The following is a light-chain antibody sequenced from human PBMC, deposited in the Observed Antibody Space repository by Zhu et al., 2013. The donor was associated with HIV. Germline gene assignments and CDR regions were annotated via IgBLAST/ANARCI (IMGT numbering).Light chain of an antibody. CDR1: NIESRR. J-gene: IGLJ2*01. CDR2: HDS. CDR3: QVYDSKSGRV. V-gene: IGLV3-21*04. Sequence: SYVLTQPPSVSVAPGQTARITCGGNNIESRRVHWYQQKPGQAPVLVIYHDSARSSGIPARFSGSNSGNTATLTINRVEVGDEAVYFCQVYDSKSGRVFGGGTKLTVL.